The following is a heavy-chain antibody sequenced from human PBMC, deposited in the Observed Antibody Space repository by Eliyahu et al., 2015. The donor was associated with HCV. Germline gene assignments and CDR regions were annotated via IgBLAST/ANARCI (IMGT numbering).Heavy chain of an antibody. CDR1: GGSFSGYY. Sequence: QVQLQQWGAGLVKPSETLSLTCGVYGGSFSGYYWSWIRQPPGKGLEWIGEINHSGDTNYNPSLKSRVTISIDTSKNQFSLKVRSVTAADTAVYYCARVEVYYFGMDVWGQGTTVTVSS. V-gene: IGHV4-34*01. J-gene: IGHJ6*02. CDR2: INHSGDT. CDR3: ARVEVYYFGMDV.